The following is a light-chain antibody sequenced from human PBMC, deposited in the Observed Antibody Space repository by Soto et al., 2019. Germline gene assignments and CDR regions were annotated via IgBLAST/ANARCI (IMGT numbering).Light chain of an antibody. V-gene: IGLV2-8*01. J-gene: IGLJ1*01. CDR3: SSYAGSNNPYV. CDR2: EVS. Sequence: QSALTQPPSASGSPGQSVTISCTGTSGDVGAYDYVSWYQQHPGKAPKLMIYEVSKRSLGVPDRFSGSKSGNTASLTVSGLQAEDEADYYCSSYAGSNNPYVFGTGTKVTVL. CDR1: SGDVGAYDY.